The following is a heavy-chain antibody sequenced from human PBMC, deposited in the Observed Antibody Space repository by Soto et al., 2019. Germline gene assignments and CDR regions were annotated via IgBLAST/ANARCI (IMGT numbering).Heavy chain of an antibody. CDR3: ARQEKYYYGSGSYYKGVYYYGMDV. V-gene: IGHV4-39*01. D-gene: IGHD3-10*01. CDR2: IYYSGST. Sequence: SETLSLTCTVSGGSISSSSYYWGWIRQPPGKGLEWIGSIYYSGSTYYNPSLKSRVTISVDTSKNQFSLKLSSVTAADTAVYYCARQEKYYYGSGSYYKGVYYYGMDVWGQGTTVTVSS. CDR1: GGSISSSSYY. J-gene: IGHJ6*02.